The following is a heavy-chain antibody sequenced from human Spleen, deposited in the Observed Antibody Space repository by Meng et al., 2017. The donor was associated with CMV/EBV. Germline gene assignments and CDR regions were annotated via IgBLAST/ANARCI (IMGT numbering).Heavy chain of an antibody. Sequence: GESLKISCEASGLTFSSYGMSWVRQAPGKGLEWVSSIGASAGGTYYADSVKGRFTIFRDNARNTLYLQMNSLRAEDTAVYYCAKYSAVGERLYYFDYWGQGTLVTVSS. CDR2: IGASAGGT. CDR1: GLTFSSYG. CDR3: AKYSAVGERLYYFDY. J-gene: IGHJ4*02. D-gene: IGHD2-21*01. V-gene: IGHV3-23*01.